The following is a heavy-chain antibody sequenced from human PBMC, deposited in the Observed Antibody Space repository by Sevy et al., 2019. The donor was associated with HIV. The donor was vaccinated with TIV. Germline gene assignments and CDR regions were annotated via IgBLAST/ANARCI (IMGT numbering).Heavy chain of an antibody. D-gene: IGHD3-22*01. CDR3: VRGADCYDSSGANCDY. Sequence: GGSLRLSCAASVFTFSKYGMHWVRQAPGKGLEWVALIWYDGSNKYYADSVKGRFTISRDNSKNTLYLQMNSLRAEDTAVYYCVRGADCYDSSGANCDYWGQGTLVTVSS. V-gene: IGHV3-33*01. CDR1: VFTFSKYG. CDR2: IWYDGSNK. J-gene: IGHJ4*02.